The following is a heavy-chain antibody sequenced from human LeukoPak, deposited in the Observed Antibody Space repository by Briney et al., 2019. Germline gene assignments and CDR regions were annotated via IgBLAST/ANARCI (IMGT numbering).Heavy chain of an antibody. V-gene: IGHV3-23*01. CDR1: GFTFSNYA. Sequence: GGSLRLSCAASGFTFSNYAMSWVRQAPGKGLEWVSTINANGGNTYYAASVKGRFTLSRDNSKNTLSLQMNSLRAEDTAAYFCAKDDYWGQGTLVTVSS. CDR3: AKDDY. J-gene: IGHJ4*02. CDR2: INANGGNT.